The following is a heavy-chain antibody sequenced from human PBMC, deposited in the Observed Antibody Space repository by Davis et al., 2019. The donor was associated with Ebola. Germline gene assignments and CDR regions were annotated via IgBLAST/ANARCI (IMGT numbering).Heavy chain of an antibody. J-gene: IGHJ5*02. V-gene: IGHV5-51*01. CDR2: IYPGDSDT. CDR1: GYSFTSYW. D-gene: IGHD3-10*02. Sequence: GESLKIFCKGSGYSFTSYWIGWVRQMPGKGLEWMGIIYPGDSDTRYSPSFQGQVTISADKSISTAYLQWSSLKASDTAMYYCARRGSTMFNWFDPWGQGTLVTVSS. CDR3: ARRGSTMFNWFDP.